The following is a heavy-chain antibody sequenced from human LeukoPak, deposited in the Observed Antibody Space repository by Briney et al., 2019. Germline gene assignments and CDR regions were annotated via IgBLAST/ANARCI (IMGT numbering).Heavy chain of an antibody. Sequence: GGSLRLSCAASGFTFSTYSMFWVRQAPGKGLEWVSSMSSGSTYIYHADSVRGRFTISRDNSKNTLYLQTNSLRAEDTAVYYCARGLIPIDYWGQGTLVTVSS. CDR3: ARGLIPIDY. CDR1: GFTFSTYS. V-gene: IGHV3-21*01. D-gene: IGHD3-16*01. J-gene: IGHJ4*02. CDR2: MSSGSTYI.